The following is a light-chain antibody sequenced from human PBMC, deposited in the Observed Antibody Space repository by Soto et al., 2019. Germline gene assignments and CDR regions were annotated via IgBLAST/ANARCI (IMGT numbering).Light chain of an antibody. V-gene: IGKV3-20*01. CDR2: GAS. CDR1: QSVTSSY. J-gene: IGKJ5*01. Sequence: EIVLTQSPGTLSLSPGERATLSCRASQSVTSSYLAWYQQKPGQAPRLLIYGASSRATGIPDRFSGSGSGTDLTLTISRLEPEDFAVYYCQQYVSPPITFGQGTRLEIK. CDR3: QQYVSPPIT.